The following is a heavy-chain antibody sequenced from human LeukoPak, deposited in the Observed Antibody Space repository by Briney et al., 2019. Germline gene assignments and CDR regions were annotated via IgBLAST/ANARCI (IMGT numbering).Heavy chain of an antibody. D-gene: IGHD4-17*01. CDR3: AYGDFGRMDV. CDR1: GGSISSGTYH. CDR2: IHYTGAT. J-gene: IGHJ6*02. Sequence: PSETLSLTCTVSGGSISSGTYHWGWIRQPPGEGLEWIASIHYTGATYYNPSLKSRVTISVDTSKNQFSLKLSSVTAADTAVYYCAYGDFGRMDVWGQGTTVTVSS. V-gene: IGHV4-39*07.